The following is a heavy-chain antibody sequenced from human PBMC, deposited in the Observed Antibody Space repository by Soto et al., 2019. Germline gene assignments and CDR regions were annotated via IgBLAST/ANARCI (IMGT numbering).Heavy chain of an antibody. CDR2: IYYSGST. CDR1: GGSISSSSYY. J-gene: IGHJ6*03. Sequence: SETLSLTCTVSGGSISSSSYYWGWIRQPPGKGLEWIGSIYYSGSTYYNPSLKSRVTISEDTSKNQFSLKLSSVTAADTAVYYCARNVGYYDFWSADIWGGYYYYYMDVWGKGTTVTVSS. D-gene: IGHD3-3*01. CDR3: ARNVGYYDFWSADIWGGYYYYYMDV. V-gene: IGHV4-39*01.